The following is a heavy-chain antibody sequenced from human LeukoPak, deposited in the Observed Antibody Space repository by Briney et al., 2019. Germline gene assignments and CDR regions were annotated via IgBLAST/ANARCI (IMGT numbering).Heavy chain of an antibody. V-gene: IGHV4-39*07. CDR3: ARHGDSGSYDNWFDP. CDR2: VYYSESA. D-gene: IGHD1-26*01. J-gene: IGHJ5*02. CDR1: GASISSNSSY. Sequence: SDTLSLTCTVSGASISSNSSYWGWLRQPQGKELEWIGSVYYSESAYYNPSLNSRATISVDTSKNHFSLKVNSVPAANTAVYYCARHGDSGSYDNWFDPRGQGTLVTVSS.